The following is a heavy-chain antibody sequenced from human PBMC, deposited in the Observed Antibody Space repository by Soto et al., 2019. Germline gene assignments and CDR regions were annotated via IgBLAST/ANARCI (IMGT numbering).Heavy chain of an antibody. Sequence: GGSLRLSCAASGFSLSSFAMSWVSQAPGKGLGWVSAVIYSGGTTSYVDSVKGRFTIPRENSRNALYLKMEGLRAEDTAIYYCATSRGSLLSLREIYYFDKWGQGTPVTVSS. CDR1: GFSLSSFA. D-gene: IGHD3-16*02. J-gene: IGHJ4*02. V-gene: IGHV3-23*01. CDR3: ATSRGSLLSLREIYYFDK. CDR2: VIYSGGTT.